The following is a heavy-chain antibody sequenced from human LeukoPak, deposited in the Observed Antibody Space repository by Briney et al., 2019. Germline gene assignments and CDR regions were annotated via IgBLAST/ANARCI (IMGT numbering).Heavy chain of an antibody. D-gene: IGHD3-22*01. CDR1: GGSISSYY. Sequence: PSETLSLTCTVPGGSISSYYWSWIRQPPGKGLEWIGYIYYSGSTNYNPSIKSRVTISVDTSKKQFSLKLSSVTAADTAVYYCAGASYDSSGVHWGQGTLVTVSS. CDR3: AGASYDSSGVH. V-gene: IGHV4-59*01. CDR2: IYYSGST. J-gene: IGHJ4*02.